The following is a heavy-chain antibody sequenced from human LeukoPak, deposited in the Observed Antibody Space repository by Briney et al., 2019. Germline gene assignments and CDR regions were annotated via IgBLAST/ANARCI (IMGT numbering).Heavy chain of an antibody. V-gene: IGHV4-31*03. J-gene: IGHJ4*02. Sequence: SETLSLTCTVSGGSISGGTYYWSWIRQHPGEGLEWIGYISYSGSTYYNPSLKGRVTISVDTSKNHFSLKLSSVTAADTAVYYCARNYYASSRYYNPYFDYWGQGTLVTVSS. CDR1: GGSISGGTYY. D-gene: IGHD3-22*01. CDR2: ISYSGST. CDR3: ARNYYASSRYYNPYFDY.